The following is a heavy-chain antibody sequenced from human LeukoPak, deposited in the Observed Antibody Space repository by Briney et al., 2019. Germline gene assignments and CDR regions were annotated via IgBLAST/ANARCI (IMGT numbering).Heavy chain of an antibody. J-gene: IGHJ3*02. CDR3: ASSEAEMATILYAFDI. Sequence: SVKVSCKASGYTFTGYYMHWVRQAPGQGLEWMGRIIPIFGTANYAQKFQGRVTITTDESTSTAYMELSSLRSEDTAVYYCASSEAEMATILYAFDIWGQGTMVTVSS. D-gene: IGHD5-24*01. CDR1: GYTFTGYY. V-gene: IGHV1-69*05. CDR2: IIPIFGTA.